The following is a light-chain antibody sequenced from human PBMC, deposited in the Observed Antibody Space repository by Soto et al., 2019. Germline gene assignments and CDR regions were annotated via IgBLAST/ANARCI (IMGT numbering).Light chain of an antibody. Sequence: EIVLTQSPGTLSLSPGERATLSCRASQSVGSNYLAWYQQKPGQTPRLLIYAASSRATGIPDRFSGSGSGTYFTLPIIRLEPEDFAVYYCQHYGNSPPSCTFGQGTKVEIK. J-gene: IGKJ1*01. CDR1: QSVGSNY. CDR3: QHYGNSPPSCT. CDR2: AAS. V-gene: IGKV3-20*01.